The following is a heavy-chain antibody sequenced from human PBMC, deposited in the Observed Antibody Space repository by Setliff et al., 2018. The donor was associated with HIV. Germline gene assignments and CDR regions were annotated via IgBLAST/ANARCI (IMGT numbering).Heavy chain of an antibody. CDR3: ARGTTGYSTIWYCNGLTYYYYMDV. J-gene: IGHJ6*03. CDR1: GGSFSGYS. D-gene: IGHD6-13*01. CDR2: INHSGSI. Sequence: SETLSLTCAVYGGSFSGYSWTWIRQAPGKGLEWSGEINHSGSISYNPSLKSRVTMSVDTSKNQFSLKLSSVTAADTAVFYCARGTTGYSTIWYCNGLTYYYYMDVWGKGTKVTVSS. V-gene: IGHV4-34*01.